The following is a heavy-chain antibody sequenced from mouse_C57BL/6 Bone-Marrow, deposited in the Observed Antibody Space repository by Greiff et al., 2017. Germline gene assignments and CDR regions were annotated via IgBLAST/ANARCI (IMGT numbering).Heavy chain of an antibody. CDR3: ARKEGRYGSSLYYYAMDY. Sequence: QVKLKESGPGLVAPSQSLSITCTVSGFSLTSYAISWVRQPPGKGLEWLGVIWTGGGTNYNSALKSRLSISKDNSKSQVFLKMNSLQTDDTARYYCARKEGRYGSSLYYYAMDYWGQGTSVTVSS. CDR1: GFSLTSYA. D-gene: IGHD1-1*01. V-gene: IGHV2-9-1*01. J-gene: IGHJ4*01. CDR2: IWTGGGT.